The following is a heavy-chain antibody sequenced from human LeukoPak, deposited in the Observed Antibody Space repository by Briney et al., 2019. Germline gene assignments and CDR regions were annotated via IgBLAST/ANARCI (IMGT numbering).Heavy chain of an antibody. CDR2: IYPGDSDT. V-gene: IGHV5-51*01. Sequence: GESLKISCKGSGYSFTSYWIGWVRQMPGKGLEWMGIIYPGDSDTRYSPSFQGQVTISADKSISTAYLQWSSLKASDTAMYYCVRQVEMATRAFDIWGQGTMVTVSS. J-gene: IGHJ3*02. CDR3: VRQVEMATRAFDI. CDR1: GYSFTSYW. D-gene: IGHD5-24*01.